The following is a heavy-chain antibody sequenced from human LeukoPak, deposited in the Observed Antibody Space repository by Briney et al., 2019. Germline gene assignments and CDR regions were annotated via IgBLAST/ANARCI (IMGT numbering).Heavy chain of an antibody. CDR2: IYYSGTT. J-gene: IGHJ4*02. D-gene: IGHD6-6*01. V-gene: IGHV4-39*01. CDR3: VRGAARPDY. CDR1: GGSISSSSYY. Sequence: SETLSLTCTVSGGSISSSSYYWGWIRQPPGKGLEWIGSIYYSGTTYYNPSLKSRVTISVDTSNNQFSLKLISVTAADTAVYYCVRGAARPDYWGQGTLVTVSS.